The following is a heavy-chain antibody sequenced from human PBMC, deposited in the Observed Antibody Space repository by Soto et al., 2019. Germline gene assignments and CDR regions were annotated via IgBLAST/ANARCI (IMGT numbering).Heavy chain of an antibody. CDR2: ISYDGSNK. Sequence: QVQLVESRGGVVQPGRSLRLSCAASGFTFSSYGMHWVRQAPGKGLEWVAVISYDGSNKYYADSVKGRFTISRDNSKNTLYLQMNRLRAEDTAVYYCARSPYSVSYLAYFDYWGQGTLVTVSS. J-gene: IGHJ4*02. CDR1: GFTFSSYG. D-gene: IGHD1-26*01. CDR3: ARSPYSVSYLAYFDY. V-gene: IGHV3-30*03.